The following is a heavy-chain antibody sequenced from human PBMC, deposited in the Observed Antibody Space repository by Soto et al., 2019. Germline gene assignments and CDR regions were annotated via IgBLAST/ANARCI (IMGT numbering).Heavy chain of an antibody. J-gene: IGHJ5*02. V-gene: IGHV4-34*01. CDR1: GGSFSGYY. D-gene: IGHD2-15*01. CDR3: ARGRFVYSSFDP. CDR2: INHSGST. Sequence: PSETLSLTCAVYGGSFSGYYWSWIRQPPGKGLEWIGEINHSGSTNYNPSLKSRVTISVDTSKNQFSLKLSSVTAADTAVYYCARGRFVYSSFDPWGQGTLVT.